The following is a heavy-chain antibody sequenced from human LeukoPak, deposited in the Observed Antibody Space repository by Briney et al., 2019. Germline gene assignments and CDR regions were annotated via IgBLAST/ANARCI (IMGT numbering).Heavy chain of an antibody. D-gene: IGHD2-2*01. Sequence: PGGSLRLSCAASGFTFSSYAMSWVRQAPGKGLEWASAISGSGGSTYYADSVKGRFTISRDNSKNTLYLQMNSLRAEDTAVYYCAKEAVPAAISALGYFDYWGQGTLVTVSS. CDR1: GFTFSSYA. J-gene: IGHJ4*02. V-gene: IGHV3-23*01. CDR3: AKEAVPAAISALGYFDY. CDR2: ISGSGGST.